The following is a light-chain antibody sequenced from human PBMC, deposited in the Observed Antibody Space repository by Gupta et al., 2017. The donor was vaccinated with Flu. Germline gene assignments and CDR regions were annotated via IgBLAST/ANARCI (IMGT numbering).Light chain of an antibody. V-gene: IGKV3-11*01. CDR3: QQCRNWPLT. CDR2: DAS. Sequence: ELVLTQSPATLSLSPGERATLSCRASQSVSSYLAWYQQKPGQAPRLLIYDASNRATGIPARFSGSGSGTDFTLTISSLEPEDFAVYYCQQCRNWPLTFGGGTRVEIK. CDR1: QSVSSY. J-gene: IGKJ4*01.